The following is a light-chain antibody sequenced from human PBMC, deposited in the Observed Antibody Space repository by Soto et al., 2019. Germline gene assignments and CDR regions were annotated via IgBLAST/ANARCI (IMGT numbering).Light chain of an antibody. CDR2: DVS. Sequence: QSALTQPASVSGSPGQSITISCTGTSSDVGYYNYVSWYQQHPGKAPKLMIYDVSNRPSGVSNRFSGSKSGNTASLTISGLQAEDDADYYCSSYRSASTLFVFGSGTKLPS. CDR1: SSDVGYYNY. CDR3: SSYRSASTLFV. V-gene: IGLV2-14*01. J-gene: IGLJ1*01.